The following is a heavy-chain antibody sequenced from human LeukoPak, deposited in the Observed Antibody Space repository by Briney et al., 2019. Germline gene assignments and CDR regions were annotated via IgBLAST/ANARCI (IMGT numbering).Heavy chain of an antibody. J-gene: IGHJ4*02. Sequence: ASVKVSCKASGYTFTGYYMHWVRQATGQGLEWMGWMNPNSGNTGYAQKFQGRVTMTRNASISTAYMELSRLRSDDTAVYYCAREGGYDYYFDYWGQGTLVTVSS. CDR3: AREGGYDYYFDY. CDR2: MNPNSGNT. V-gene: IGHV1-8*02. D-gene: IGHD5-12*01. CDR1: GYTFTGYY.